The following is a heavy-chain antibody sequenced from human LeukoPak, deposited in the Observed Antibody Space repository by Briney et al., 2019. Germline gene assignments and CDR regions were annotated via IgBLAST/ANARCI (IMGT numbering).Heavy chain of an antibody. D-gene: IGHD6-19*01. V-gene: IGHV4-59*01. CDR1: GGSISTYY. CDR3: ARGVTGGWYGDFQH. CDR2: IYYSGST. J-gene: IGHJ1*01. Sequence: SETLSLTCTVSGGSISTYYWSWIRQPPGKGLEWIGYIYYSGSTNYNPSLKSRVTISVDTSKNQFSLKLSSVTAADTAVYYCARGVTGGWYGDFQHWGQGTLVTVSS.